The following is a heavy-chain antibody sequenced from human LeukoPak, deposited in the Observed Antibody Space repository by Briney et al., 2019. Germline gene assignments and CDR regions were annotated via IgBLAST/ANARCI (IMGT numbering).Heavy chain of an antibody. CDR3: ARASDSYDSSGHYYDSYFDY. CDR1: GYTFTSYY. V-gene: IGHV1-46*01. Sequence: GASVKVSCKASGYTFTSYYMHWVRQAPGQGLEWMGIINPSGGSTSYAQKFQGRVTMTRDTSTSTVYMELSSLRSEDTAVYYCARASDSYDSSGHYYDSYFDYWGQGTLVTVSS. D-gene: IGHD3-22*01. J-gene: IGHJ4*02. CDR2: INPSGGST.